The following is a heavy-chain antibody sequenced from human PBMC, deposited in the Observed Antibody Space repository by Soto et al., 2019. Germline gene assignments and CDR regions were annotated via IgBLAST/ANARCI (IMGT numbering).Heavy chain of an antibody. CDR2: MYYSGST. V-gene: IGHV4-30-4*02. J-gene: IGHJ4*02. D-gene: IGHD3-22*01. CDR1: GGSVSSGDYY. CDR3: ARYDSSGYYSSFDY. Sequence: SETLSLTCTVSGGSVSSGDYYWSWIRQPPGKGLEWIGYMYYSGSTYYNPSLKSRVTMSVDTSKNQFSLKLSSVTAADTAVYYCARYDSSGYYSSFDYWGQGTLVTVSS.